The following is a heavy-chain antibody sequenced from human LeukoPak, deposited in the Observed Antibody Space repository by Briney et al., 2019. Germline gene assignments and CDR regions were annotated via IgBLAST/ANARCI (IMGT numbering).Heavy chain of an antibody. V-gene: IGHV1-69*13. CDR3: ARDREPIRTGDFKY. D-gene: IGHD7-27*01. CDR2: IIPVFGTA. J-gene: IGHJ4*02. CDR1: GGTLSSYS. Sequence: SVKVSCKASGGTLSSYSISWVLQAPGQGLEWMGGIIPVFGTANYAQKFQGRVTITADESTSTAYVELSSLRFEDTAVDYCARDREPIRTGDFKYWGQGTLVTVSS.